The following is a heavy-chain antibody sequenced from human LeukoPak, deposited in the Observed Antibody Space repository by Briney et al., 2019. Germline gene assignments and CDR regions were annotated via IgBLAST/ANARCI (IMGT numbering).Heavy chain of an antibody. V-gene: IGHV3-64*01. CDR1: GFTFSSYA. CDR2: ISSNGGST. CDR3: ARDYRPYGSGSYYYYYYYMDV. D-gene: IGHD3-10*01. Sequence: GGSLRLSCAASGFTFSSYAMHWVRQAPGKGLEYVSAISSNGGSTYYANSVKGRFTISRDNSKNTLYLQMGSLRAEDMAVYYCARDYRPYGSGSYYYYYYYMDVWGKGTTVTVSS. J-gene: IGHJ6*03.